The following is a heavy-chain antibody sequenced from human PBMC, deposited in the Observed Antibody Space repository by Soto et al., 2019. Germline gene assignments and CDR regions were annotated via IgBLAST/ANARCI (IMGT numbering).Heavy chain of an antibody. CDR3: ARDYRGSSCYAEGYFDL. Sequence: QVQLVQSGAEVKKPGASVKVSCKASGYMFTSYGINWVRQAPGQGLEWMGWITTYNGNTKYAQKFQGRGSMTADTSTRTASMELRTLRSDDTAVYYCARDYRGSSCYAEGYFDLWGRGTVVTVSS. V-gene: IGHV1-18*01. J-gene: IGHJ2*01. CDR1: GYMFTSYG. D-gene: IGHD6-13*01. CDR2: ITTYNGNT.